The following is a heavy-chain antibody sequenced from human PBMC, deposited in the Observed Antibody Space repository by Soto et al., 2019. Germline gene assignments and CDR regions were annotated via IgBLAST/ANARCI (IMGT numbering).Heavy chain of an antibody. CDR2: ISGSGGST. Sequence: PGGSLRLSCAASGFTFSSYAMSWVRQAPGKGLEWVSAISGSGGSTYYADSVKGRFTISRDNSKNTLYLQMNSLRAEDTAVYYCPKCPTNYTGNRGIVGPDYANSDAFDIWGQGTMVTVSS. CDR1: GFTFSSYA. V-gene: IGHV3-23*01. CDR3: PKCPTNYTGNRGIVGPDYANSDAFDI. D-gene: IGHD1-26*01. J-gene: IGHJ3*02.